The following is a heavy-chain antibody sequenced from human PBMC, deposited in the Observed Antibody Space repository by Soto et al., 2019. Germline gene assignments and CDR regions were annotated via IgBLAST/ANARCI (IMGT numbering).Heavy chain of an antibody. CDR1: VGSISSYF. J-gene: IGHJ4*02. D-gene: IGHD6-19*01. CDR3: ARVIGGWYEHDY. Sequence: SETLSLPCTVSVGSISSYFWGWIRQPPGKGLEWIRYIYYSGSTKYNPSVKSRVTMSVDTSKNQFSLKLSSVTAADTAVYYCARVIGGWYEHDYWGQGTLVTVSS. V-gene: IGHV4-59*01. CDR2: IYYSGST.